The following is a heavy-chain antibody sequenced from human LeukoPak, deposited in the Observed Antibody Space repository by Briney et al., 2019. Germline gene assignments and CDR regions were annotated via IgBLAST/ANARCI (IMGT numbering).Heavy chain of an antibody. CDR1: GGSFSGYY. J-gene: IGHJ4*02. CDR2: INHSGST. Sequence: SETLSLTCAVYGGSFSGYYWSWIRQPPGKGLEWIGEINHSGSTNYNPSLKSRVTISVDTSKNQFSLKLGSVTAADTAVYYCARRYSSSPQPYYFDYWGQGTLVTVSS. V-gene: IGHV4-34*01. D-gene: IGHD6-6*01. CDR3: ARRYSSSPQPYYFDY.